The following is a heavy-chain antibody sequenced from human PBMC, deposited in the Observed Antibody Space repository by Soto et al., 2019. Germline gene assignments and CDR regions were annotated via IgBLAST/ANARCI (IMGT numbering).Heavy chain of an antibody. CDR3: ARLTTTTTLGSSYFYYYMDV. V-gene: IGHV1-3*01. CDR1: GYTFTNYA. Sequence: ASVKVSCKASGYTFTNYAMRWVRQAPGQRLEWMGWINAGNGNTKYSQRFQGRVTITRDTSASTAFMELSSLTSEDTAVYYCARLTTTTTLGSSYFYYYMDVWGKGTTVTVSS. CDR2: INAGNGNT. D-gene: IGHD4-4*01. J-gene: IGHJ6*03.